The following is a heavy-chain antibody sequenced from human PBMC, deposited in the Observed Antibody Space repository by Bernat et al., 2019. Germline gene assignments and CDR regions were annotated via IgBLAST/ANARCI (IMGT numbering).Heavy chain of an antibody. D-gene: IGHD3-9*01. CDR1: GYTFTSYG. CDR3: ARDSLRYFDWLLYTLDAFDI. J-gene: IGHJ3*02. V-gene: IGHV1-18*04. CDR2: ISAYNGNT. Sequence: QVQLVQSGAEVKKPGASVKVSCKASGYTFTSYGISWVRQAPGQGLEWMGWISAYNGNTNYAQKLQGRVTMTTDTSTSTAYMELRSLRSDDTAVYYCARDSLRYFDWLLYTLDAFDIWGQGTMVTVSS.